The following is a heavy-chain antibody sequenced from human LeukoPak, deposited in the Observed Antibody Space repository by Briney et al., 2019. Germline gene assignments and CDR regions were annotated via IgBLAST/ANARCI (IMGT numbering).Heavy chain of an antibody. CDR3: ARTKFGGDDAFDI. CDR2: IYHSGST. J-gene: IGHJ3*02. D-gene: IGHD3-10*01. Sequence: SETLSLTCAVSCFSISSGYYWGWIRQPPGKGLDWIGSIYHSGSTYYNPSLKSRVTISVDTSKNQFSLKLSSVTAADTAVYYCARTKFGGDDAFDIWGQGTMVTVSS. CDR1: CFSISSGYY. V-gene: IGHV4-38-2*01.